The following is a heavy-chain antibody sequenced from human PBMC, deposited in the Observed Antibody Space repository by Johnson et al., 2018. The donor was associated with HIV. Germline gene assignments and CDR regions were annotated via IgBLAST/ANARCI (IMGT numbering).Heavy chain of an antibody. CDR3: ARVYYYDSSGYYPSDAFDI. CDR2: LYAGGTT. V-gene: IGHV3-66*01. J-gene: IGHJ3*02. CDR1: GITVSFNH. Sequence: VQLVESGGGLVQPGGSLRLSCAVSGITVSFNHMSWVRQAPGKGLEWVSILYAGGTTNYADSVKGRFTISRHNSKNTLYLQMNSLRAEDTAVYYCARVYYYDSSGYYPSDAFDIWGQGTMVTVSS. D-gene: IGHD3-22*01.